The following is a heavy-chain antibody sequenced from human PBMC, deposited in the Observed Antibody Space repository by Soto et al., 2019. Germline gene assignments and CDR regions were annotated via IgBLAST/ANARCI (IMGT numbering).Heavy chain of an antibody. CDR3: AKIKGGATTAFDY. CDR2: ISGSGGST. CDR1: GFTFSSYA. D-gene: IGHD1-26*01. Sequence: EVQLLESGGGLVQPGGSLRLSCAASGFTFSSYAMSWVRQAPGKGLEWVSAISGSGGSTYYADSVKGRFTISRDNSKNPLYLQMNSLRAEDTAVYYCAKIKGGATTAFDYWGQGTLVTVSS. J-gene: IGHJ4*02. V-gene: IGHV3-23*01.